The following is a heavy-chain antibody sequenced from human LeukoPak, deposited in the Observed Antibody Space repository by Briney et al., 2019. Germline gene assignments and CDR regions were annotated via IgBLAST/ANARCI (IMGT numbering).Heavy chain of an antibody. CDR3: ARMTTVTTGLDY. V-gene: IGHV1-46*01. CDR2: INPSGGSA. Sequence: GASVKVSCKASGYSFTSYFIHWVRQAPGQGLEWMGIINPSGGSANYAQKFQGRVTMTRDMSTSTVYMELSRLRSEDTAVYYCARMTTVTTGLDYWGQGTLVTVSS. J-gene: IGHJ4*02. CDR1: GYSFTSYF. D-gene: IGHD4-17*01.